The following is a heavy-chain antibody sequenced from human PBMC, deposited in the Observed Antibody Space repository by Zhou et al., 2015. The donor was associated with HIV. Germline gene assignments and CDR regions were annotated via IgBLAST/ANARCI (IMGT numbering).Heavy chain of an antibody. V-gene: IGHV1-18*04. D-gene: IGHD6-6*01. J-gene: IGHJ2*01. CDR1: GYPFSSYG. CDR3: ARDRGAARPEWRYFDL. Sequence: QVQLVQSGGEVKKPGASMKVSCKASGYPFSSYGLTWVRQVPGQGLEWMGWIYNGNTNYAQKFQGRVTMTTDTSTSTGYMELRSLRSDDTAVYYCARDRGAARPEWRYFDLWGRGTLVTVSS. CDR2: IYNGNT.